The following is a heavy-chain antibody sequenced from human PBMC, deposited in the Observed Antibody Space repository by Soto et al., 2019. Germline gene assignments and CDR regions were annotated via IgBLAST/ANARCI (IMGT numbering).Heavy chain of an antibody. Sequence: GGSLRLSCAASGFTFSSYAMSWVRQAPGKGLEWVSAISGSGGSTYYADSVKGWFTISRDNSKNTPYLQMNSLRAEDTAVYYCAKDDGHRVLDPWGQGTLVTVSS. J-gene: IGHJ5*02. CDR3: AKDDGHRVLDP. V-gene: IGHV3-23*01. CDR1: GFTFSSYA. CDR2: ISGSGGST.